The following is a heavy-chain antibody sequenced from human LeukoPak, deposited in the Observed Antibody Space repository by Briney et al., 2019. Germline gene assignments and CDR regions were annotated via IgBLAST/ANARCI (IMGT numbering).Heavy chain of an antibody. CDR1: GGSFSGYY. CDR2: INHSGST. V-gene: IGHV4-34*01. CDR3: ARRRDIVVVPAAYFDY. D-gene: IGHD2-2*01. J-gene: IGHJ4*02. Sequence: SETLSLTCAVYGGSFSGYYWSWIRQPPGKGLEWIGEINHSGSTNYNPSLKSRVTMSVDTSKNQFSLKLSSVTAADTAVYYCARRRDIVVVPAAYFDYWGQGTLVTVSS.